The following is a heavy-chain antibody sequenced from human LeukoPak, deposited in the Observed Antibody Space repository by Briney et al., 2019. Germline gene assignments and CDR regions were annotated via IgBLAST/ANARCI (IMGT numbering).Heavy chain of an antibody. V-gene: IGHV3-21*01. Sequence: GGSLRLSCAASGFTFSSYSMNWVRQAPGKGLEWVSSISSSSSYIYYADSVKGRFTISRDNAKNSLYLQMNSLRAEDTAVYYCARVRVVVTAAIDYWGQGTLVTVSS. CDR2: ISSSSSYI. CDR3: ARVRVVVTAAIDY. CDR1: GFTFSSYS. J-gene: IGHJ4*02. D-gene: IGHD2-21*02.